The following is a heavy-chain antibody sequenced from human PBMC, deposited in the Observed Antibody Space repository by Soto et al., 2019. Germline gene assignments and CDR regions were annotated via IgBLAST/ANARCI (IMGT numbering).Heavy chain of an antibody. J-gene: IGHJ3*01. CDR3: AHRVTLISTWNYGAFDF. CDR1: GFSITTSGVG. CDR2: TYWDDDN. D-gene: IGHD1-7*01. V-gene: IGHV2-5*02. Sequence: QITLKESGPTLVKPTQTLTLTCSLSGFSITTSGVGVAWVRQPPGKALEWLAFTYWDDDNRYNPYLRTRLTTAKDASRNQVVLTMTNMDPADTATYYFAHRVTLISTWNYGAFDFWGQGALVTVPS.